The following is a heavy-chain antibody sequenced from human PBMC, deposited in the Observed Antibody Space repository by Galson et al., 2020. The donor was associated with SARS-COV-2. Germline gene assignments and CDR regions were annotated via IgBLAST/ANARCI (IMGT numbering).Heavy chain of an antibody. CDR1: GGSISSYY. D-gene: IGHD5-12*01. CDR3: ARIIGGYMKYYFDY. V-gene: IGHV4-59*01. Sequence: SETLSLTCNVSGGSISSYYWSWIRQPPGKGLEWIGYIYYSGSTNYNPSLKSRVTISVDTSKNQFSLKLSSVTAADTAVYYCARIIGGYMKYYFDYWGQGTLVTVSS. J-gene: IGHJ4*02. CDR2: IYYSGST.